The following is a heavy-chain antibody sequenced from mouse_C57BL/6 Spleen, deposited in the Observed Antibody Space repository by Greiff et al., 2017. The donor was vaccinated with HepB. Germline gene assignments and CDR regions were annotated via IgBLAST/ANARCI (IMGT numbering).Heavy chain of an antibody. V-gene: IGHV1-15*01. CDR2: IDPETGGT. J-gene: IGHJ3*01. Sequence: VQLQQSGAELVRPGASVTLSCKASGYTFTDYEMHWVKQTPVHGLEWIGAIDPETGGTAYNQKFKGKAILTADKSSSTAYLELRSLTSEYTAVYYCTRCDYYGSSWFAYWGQGTLVTVSA. CDR3: TRCDYYGSSWFAY. CDR1: GYTFTDYE. D-gene: IGHD1-1*01.